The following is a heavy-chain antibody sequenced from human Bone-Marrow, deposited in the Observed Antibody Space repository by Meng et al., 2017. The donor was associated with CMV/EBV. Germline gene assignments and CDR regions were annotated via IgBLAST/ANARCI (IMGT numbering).Heavy chain of an antibody. CDR2: ISVYNGNT. V-gene: IGHV1-18*01. CDR1: GYTFTSYG. D-gene: IGHD3-3*01. CDR3: ARDPHLEWSPYYGMDV. J-gene: IGHJ6*02. Sequence: ASVKVSCKASGYTFTSYGISWVRQAPGQGLEWMGCISVYNGNTNYVQKLQGRVTMTTDTSTSTAYMELRSLRSDDTAVYYCARDPHLEWSPYYGMDVWGQGTTVTVPS.